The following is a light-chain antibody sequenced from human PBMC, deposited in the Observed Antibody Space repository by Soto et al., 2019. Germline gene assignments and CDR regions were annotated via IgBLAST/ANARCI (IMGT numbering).Light chain of an antibody. V-gene: IGKV1-5*01. J-gene: IGKJ2*01. Sequence: DIQMTQSPATLSASVGDRVTITCRASQSISSWLAWYKQKQGEAPKLLVYDASCLESGVPSSCSGSGSGREVTLTTSSLQPDDFAAYYCQQHNSYSVYTFGQGTKLEIK. CDR1: QSISSW. CDR3: QQHNSYSVYT. CDR2: DAS.